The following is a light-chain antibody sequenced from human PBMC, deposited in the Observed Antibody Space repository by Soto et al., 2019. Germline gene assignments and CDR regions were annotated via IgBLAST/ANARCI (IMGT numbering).Light chain of an antibody. V-gene: IGKV3-11*01. CDR1: QSVSSY. Sequence: EIVLTQSPATLSLSPGERAALSCRASQSVSSYLAWYQQKPGQAPRLLIYDASKRAPGIPASFTGSGSGTDFTLTIRSLEPEDFAVYFCQQRSNWPSTFGGGTKVEI. J-gene: IGKJ4*01. CDR3: QQRSNWPST. CDR2: DAS.